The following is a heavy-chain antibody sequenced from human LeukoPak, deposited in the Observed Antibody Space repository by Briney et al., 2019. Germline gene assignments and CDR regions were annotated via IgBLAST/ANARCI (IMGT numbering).Heavy chain of an antibody. V-gene: IGHV3-13*01. CDR1: GFTFSSYD. CDR2: IGTAGDT. D-gene: IGHD2-15*01. CDR3: ARARVGVVVAATPSDCYFDY. J-gene: IGHJ4*02. Sequence: PGGSPRLSCAASGFTFSSYDMHWVRQATGKGLEWVSAIGTAGDTYYPGSVKGRFTISRENAKNSLYLQMNSLRAGDTAVYYCARARVGVVVAATPSDCYFDYWGQGTLVTVSS.